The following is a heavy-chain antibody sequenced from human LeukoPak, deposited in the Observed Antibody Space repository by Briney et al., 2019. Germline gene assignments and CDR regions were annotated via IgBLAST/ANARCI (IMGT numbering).Heavy chain of an antibody. CDR1: GGSFSGYY. D-gene: IGHD3-22*01. CDR2: INHSGST. Sequence: PSETLSLTCAVYGGSFSGYYWSWIRQPPGKGLEWIGEINHSGSTNYNPSLKSRVTISVDTSKNQFSPKLSSVTAADTAVYYCASSMIVKSAFDIWGQGTMVTVPS. J-gene: IGHJ3*02. V-gene: IGHV4-34*01. CDR3: ASSMIVKSAFDI.